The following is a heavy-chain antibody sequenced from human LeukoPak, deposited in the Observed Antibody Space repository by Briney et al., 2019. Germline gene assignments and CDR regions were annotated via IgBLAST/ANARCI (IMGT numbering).Heavy chain of an antibody. Sequence: LPGGSLRLSCAASGFTFSSYAMHWVRQAPGKGLEWVAVISYDGSNKYYADSVKGRFTISRDNSKNTLYLQMNSLRAEDTAVYYCATRGASWYALDYWGQGTLVTVSS. CDR1: GFTFSSYA. V-gene: IGHV3-30-3*01. J-gene: IGHJ4*02. D-gene: IGHD6-13*01. CDR3: ATRGASWYALDY. CDR2: ISYDGSNK.